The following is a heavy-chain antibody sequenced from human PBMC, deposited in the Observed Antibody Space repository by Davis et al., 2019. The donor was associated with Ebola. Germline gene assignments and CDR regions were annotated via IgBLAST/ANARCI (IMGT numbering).Heavy chain of an antibody. J-gene: IGHJ3*02. Sequence: SVKVSCKASGGTFSSYAISWVRQAPGQGLEWMGGIIPIFGTANYAQKFQGRVTITADESTSTAYMELSSLRSEDTAVYYCARRDYYDSSGYPGAFDIWGQGTMVTVSS. CDR1: GGTFSSYA. CDR3: ARRDYYDSSGYPGAFDI. CDR2: IIPIFGTA. D-gene: IGHD3-22*01. V-gene: IGHV1-69*13.